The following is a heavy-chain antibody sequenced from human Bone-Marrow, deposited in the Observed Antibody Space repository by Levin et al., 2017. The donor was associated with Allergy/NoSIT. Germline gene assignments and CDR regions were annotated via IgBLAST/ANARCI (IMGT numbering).Heavy chain of an antibody. Sequence: GESLKISCAASGFTSGNFAMSWVRQIPGKGLEWVSSIRGSGSATYYAESVRGRFTIYRDESKNTLYLQMNNLRAGDTALYYCAKMEQQLVQGTFQEWGQGTLVTVSS. CDR1: GFTSGNFA. CDR3: AKMEQQLVQGTFQE. CDR2: IRGSGSAT. D-gene: IGHD1-1*01. V-gene: IGHV3-23*01. J-gene: IGHJ1*01.